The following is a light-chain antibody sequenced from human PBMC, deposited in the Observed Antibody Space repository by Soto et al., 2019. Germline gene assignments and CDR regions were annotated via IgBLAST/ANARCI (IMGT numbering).Light chain of an antibody. CDR2: DAS. Sequence: EIVLTQSPDTLSVSPGERATLSCRASQSVKSYLAWYQQKPGQAPRLLIYDASNRATGIPARFSGSGSGTDFTLTISSLEPEDFAVYYCQQRRNWPLTFGGGTKVEIK. CDR1: QSVKSY. V-gene: IGKV3-11*01. J-gene: IGKJ4*01. CDR3: QQRRNWPLT.